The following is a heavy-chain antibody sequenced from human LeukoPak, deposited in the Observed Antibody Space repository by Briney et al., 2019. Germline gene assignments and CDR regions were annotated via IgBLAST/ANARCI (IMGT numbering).Heavy chain of an antibody. CDR1: GFTFSSYW. V-gene: IGHV3-7*01. Sequence: PGGSLRLSCAASGFTFSSYWMSWVRQAPGRGLEWVANIKQDGSEKYYVDSVKGRFTISRDNAKNSLYLQMNSLRAEDTAVYYRARRGYYRHYYYYYMDVWGKGTTVTVSS. J-gene: IGHJ6*03. D-gene: IGHD3-3*01. CDR2: IKQDGSEK. CDR3: ARRGYYRHYYYYYMDV.